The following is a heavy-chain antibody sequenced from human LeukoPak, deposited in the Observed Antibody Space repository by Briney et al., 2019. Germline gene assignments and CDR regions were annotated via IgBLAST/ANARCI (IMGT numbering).Heavy chain of an antibody. Sequence: GGSLRLSCAASAFTFSSSAMSWVRQAPGKGLEWVSGISGGGGRPYYADSVKGRFTISRDNSKNTLYLQMNSLRAEDTAVYYCARHPEPGYCSSTSCHESYFDYWGQGTLVTVSS. D-gene: IGHD2-2*01. J-gene: IGHJ4*02. CDR2: ISGGGGRP. V-gene: IGHV3-23*01. CDR3: ARHPEPGYCSSTSCHESYFDY. CDR1: AFTFSSSA.